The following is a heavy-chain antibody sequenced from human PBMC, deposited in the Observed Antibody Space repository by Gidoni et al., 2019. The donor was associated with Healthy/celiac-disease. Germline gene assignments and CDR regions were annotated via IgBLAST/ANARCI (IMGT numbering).Heavy chain of an antibody. CDR1: GVTFSSYA. Sequence: EVQLLESGGGLVQPGGSLRLSCAASGVTFSSYAMSWVRQAPGKGLEGVSAISGSGGRTYYADSVKGRFTISRDNSKNTLYLQMISLRAEDTAVYYCARGGLTGYYWGDNWFDPWGQGTLVTVSS. V-gene: IGHV3-23*01. CDR3: ARGGLTGYYWGDNWFDP. J-gene: IGHJ5*02. CDR2: ISGSGGRT. D-gene: IGHD3-9*01.